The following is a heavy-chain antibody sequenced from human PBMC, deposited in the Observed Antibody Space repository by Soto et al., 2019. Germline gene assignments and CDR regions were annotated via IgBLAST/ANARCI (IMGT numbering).Heavy chain of an antibody. Sequence: SETPSLTCTFSGGSISSGGYYWSWVPQHPGEGLAWIGYIYYSGSTYYNPSLKSRVTISVDTSKNQFSLKLSSVTAADTAVYYCARGHTTLLWFGELLWDWFDPWGQGTLVTVSS. CDR2: IYYSGST. CDR3: ARGHTTLLWFGELLWDWFDP. V-gene: IGHV4-31*03. CDR1: GGSISSGGYY. D-gene: IGHD3-10*01. J-gene: IGHJ5*02.